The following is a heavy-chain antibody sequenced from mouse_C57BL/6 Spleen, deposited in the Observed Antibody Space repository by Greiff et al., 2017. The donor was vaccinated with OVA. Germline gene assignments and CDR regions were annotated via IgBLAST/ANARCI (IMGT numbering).Heavy chain of an antibody. Sequence: EVQVVESGGGLVKPGGSLKLSCAASGFTFSSYAMSWVRQTPEKRLEWVATISDGGSYTYYPDNVKGRFTISRDNAKNNLYLQMSHLKSEDTAMYYCARRGLHYYAMDYWGQGTSVTVSS. D-gene: IGHD3-1*01. V-gene: IGHV5-4*03. J-gene: IGHJ4*01. CDR1: GFTFSSYA. CDR3: ARRGLHYYAMDY. CDR2: ISDGGSYT.